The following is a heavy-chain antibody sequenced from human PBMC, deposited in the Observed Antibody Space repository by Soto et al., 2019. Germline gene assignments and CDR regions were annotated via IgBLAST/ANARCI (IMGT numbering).Heavy chain of an antibody. Sequence: ASVKVSCKASGYTFTSYGISWVRQAPGQGLEWMGWISAYNGNTNYAQKLQGRVTISRDNSKNTLYLQMNSLRAEDTAVYYCAKAGPNSHGRNYFDHWGQGTLVTVSS. V-gene: IGHV1-18*04. D-gene: IGHD1-26*01. J-gene: IGHJ4*02. CDR2: ISAYNGNT. CDR1: GYTFTSYG. CDR3: AKAGPNSHGRNYFDH.